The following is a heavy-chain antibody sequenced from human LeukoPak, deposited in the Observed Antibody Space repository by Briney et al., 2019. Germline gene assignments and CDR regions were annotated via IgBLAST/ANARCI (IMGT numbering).Heavy chain of an antibody. V-gene: IGHV3-21*01. D-gene: IGHD3-22*01. CDR3: ARDTYYYDSSGYYGY. J-gene: IGHJ4*02. Sequence: GGSLRLSCAASGFTFSSYWMHWVRQAPGKGLEWVSSISTSSSYIYYADSVKGRFTISRDNAKNSLYLQMNSLRAEDTAVYYCARDTYYYDSSGYYGYWGQGTLVTVSS. CDR2: ISTSSSYI. CDR1: GFTFSSYW.